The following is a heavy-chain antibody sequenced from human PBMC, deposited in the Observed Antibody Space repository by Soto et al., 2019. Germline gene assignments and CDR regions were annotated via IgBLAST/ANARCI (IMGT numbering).Heavy chain of an antibody. Sequence: EVQLVESGGGLVQPGGSLRPSCAASGFTVSSNYMSWVRQAPGKGLEWVSVIQSGGSTYYADSVKGRFTISRDNSKNTLYLQMNGLRAEDTAVFYCARGYCSGASCSYFDYWGQGTLVTVSS. CDR2: IQSGGST. V-gene: IGHV3-66*01. CDR3: ARGYCSGASCSYFDY. D-gene: IGHD2-15*01. CDR1: GFTVSSNY. J-gene: IGHJ4*02.